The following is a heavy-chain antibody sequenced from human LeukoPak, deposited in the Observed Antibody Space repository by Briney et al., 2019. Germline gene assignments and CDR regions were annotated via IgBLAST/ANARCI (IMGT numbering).Heavy chain of an antibody. V-gene: IGHV1-69*01. Sequence: ASVKVSCKASGGTFSSYAISWVRQAPGQGLEWMGGIIPIFGTANYAQKFQGRVTITADESTSTAYMELSSLRSEDTAVYYCARGPPPTLYSSSSYFDYWGQGTLVTVSS. J-gene: IGHJ4*02. CDR1: GGTFSSYA. CDR2: IIPIFGTA. D-gene: IGHD6-6*01. CDR3: ARGPPPTLYSSSSYFDY.